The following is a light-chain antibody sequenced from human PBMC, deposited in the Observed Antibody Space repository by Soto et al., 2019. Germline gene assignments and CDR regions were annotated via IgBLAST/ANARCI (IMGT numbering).Light chain of an antibody. CDR2: GAS. Sequence: DIQMTQSPSSLSASVGDTVTITCRASQDIINHLAWYQQRPGKVPNLLIYGASTLHSGVPSRFCGSGSGTHFTLTISSLQPEDVATYYCQNYHLALGTFGQGTRLEIK. CDR1: QDIINH. J-gene: IGKJ5*01. CDR3: QNYHLALGT. V-gene: IGKV1-27*01.